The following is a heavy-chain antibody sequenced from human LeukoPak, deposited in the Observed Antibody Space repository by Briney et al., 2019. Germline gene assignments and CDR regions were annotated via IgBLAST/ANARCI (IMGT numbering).Heavy chain of an antibody. CDR2: ISYDGRNK. Sequence: GGSLRLSCAASGFTFSSYGMHWVRQAPGKGLEWVAVISYDGRNKYYADSVKGRFTISRDNSKNTLYLQMNSLRGEDTAVYYCARVLGYCSGGSCQPPGYWGQGTLVTVSS. D-gene: IGHD2-15*01. CDR3: ARVLGYCSGGSCQPPGY. CDR1: GFTFSSYG. V-gene: IGHV3-30*03. J-gene: IGHJ4*02.